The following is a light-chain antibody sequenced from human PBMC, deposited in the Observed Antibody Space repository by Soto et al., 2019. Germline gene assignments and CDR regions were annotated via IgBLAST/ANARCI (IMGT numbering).Light chain of an antibody. V-gene: IGLV1-40*01. Sequence: QSVLTQPPSVSGAPGQTVTISCTGSSSNIGAGYDVHWYKRLPGTAPKLLMYGDTNRPSGVPDRFSGSKSGTSASLAITGLQAEDESDYYCQSYDSSLSASVFGGGTKLTVL. CDR2: GDT. CDR1: SSNIGAGYD. J-gene: IGLJ2*01. CDR3: QSYDSSLSASV.